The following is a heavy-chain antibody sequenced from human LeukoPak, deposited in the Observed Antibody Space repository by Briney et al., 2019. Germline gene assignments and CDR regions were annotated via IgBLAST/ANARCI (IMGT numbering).Heavy chain of an antibody. D-gene: IGHD3-16*01. CDR2: IYYSGST. CDR3: ARLNLYRRAFDI. Sequence: SETLSLTCTVSGGSISSYYWSWIRQPPGEGLEWIGYIYYSGSTNYNPSLKSRVTISVDTSKNQFSLKLSSVTAADTAVYYCARLNLYRRAFDIWGQGTMVTVSS. CDR1: GGSISSYY. V-gene: IGHV4-59*08. J-gene: IGHJ3*02.